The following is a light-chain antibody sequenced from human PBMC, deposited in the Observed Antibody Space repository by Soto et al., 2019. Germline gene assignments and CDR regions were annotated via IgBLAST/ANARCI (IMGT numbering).Light chain of an antibody. Sequence: DIQMTQSPSSLSASVGDRVTITCRASQSISSYLNWYQLKPGKAPKLLIYAASSLQSGVPSRFSGSGSGTEFTLTISSLQPDDFATYYCQQYNTYSTFGQGTRLEI. J-gene: IGKJ5*01. CDR3: QQYNTYST. V-gene: IGKV1-39*01. CDR2: AAS. CDR1: QSISSY.